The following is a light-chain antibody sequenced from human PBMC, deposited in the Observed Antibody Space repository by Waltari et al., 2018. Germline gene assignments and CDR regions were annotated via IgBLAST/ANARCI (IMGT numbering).Light chain of an antibody. V-gene: IGKV3-20*01. J-gene: IGKJ1*01. CDR3: QQYGETLWT. CDR2: GAP. Sequence: IVLTQSPGTLALSPGERATRACRATERVPANYLAWYQQKPGQAPRLLISGAPSRATGIPATFSGRRCGTDFTLIIARLEPEEFAVYYCQQYGETLWTCGQGTKVDLK. CDR1: ERVPANY.